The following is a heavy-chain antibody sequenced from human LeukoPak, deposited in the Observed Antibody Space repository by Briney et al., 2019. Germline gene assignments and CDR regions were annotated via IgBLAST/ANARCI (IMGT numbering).Heavy chain of an antibody. CDR3: ARESTGAFDI. Sequence: GASVKVSCKASGYTFTSHGIRWVRPAPGQGLAWMGWISAYNGNTNYAQKLQGRVTMTTDTSTSTAYMELRSLRSDDTAVYYCARESTGAFDIWGQGTMVTVSS. D-gene: IGHD2-2*01. J-gene: IGHJ3*02. V-gene: IGHV1-18*01. CDR1: GYTFTSHG. CDR2: ISAYNGNT.